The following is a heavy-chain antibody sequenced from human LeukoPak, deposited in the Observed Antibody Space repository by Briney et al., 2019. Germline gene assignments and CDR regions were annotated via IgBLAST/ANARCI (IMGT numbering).Heavy chain of an antibody. V-gene: IGHV4-59*08. Sequence: PSDTLSLTCTVSGGSISSYYWSWIRQPPGKGLEWIGYIYYSVSTNYNPSLKSRVTISVDTSKNQFSLKLSSVTAADTAVYYCARLPTYYYDSSGYSWGQGTLVTVSS. J-gene: IGHJ5*02. D-gene: IGHD3-22*01. CDR2: IYYSVST. CDR3: ARLPTYYYDSSGYS. CDR1: GGSISSYY.